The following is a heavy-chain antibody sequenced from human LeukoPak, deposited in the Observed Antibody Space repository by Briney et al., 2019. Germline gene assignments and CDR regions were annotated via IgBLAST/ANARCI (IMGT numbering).Heavy chain of an antibody. CDR1: GYTFTNYD. Sequence: GASVKVSCKTPGYTFTNYDINWVRQATGQGLEWMGWMSPNNGNTGYAQKFQGRVTMTRDTSINTAYMELSSLRSEDTAVYYCASNPPRTGDFNYWGQGALVTVSS. CDR3: ASNPPRTGDFNY. V-gene: IGHV1-8*01. J-gene: IGHJ4*02. CDR2: MSPNNGNT. D-gene: IGHD7-27*01.